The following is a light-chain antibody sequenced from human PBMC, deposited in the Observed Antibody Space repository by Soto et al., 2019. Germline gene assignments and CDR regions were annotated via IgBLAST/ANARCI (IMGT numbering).Light chain of an antibody. CDR2: ATS. V-gene: IGKV3-20*01. CDR1: QSIDNRY. Sequence: EIVLTQSPGTLSSSPGERATLSCRASQSIDNRYLAWYQHKPGQAPRLLIYATSSRATGIPDRFGGSGSGTDFTLTINRLEPEDFAVYYCQQYFGSPWTFGQGTKVDI. CDR3: QQYFGSPWT. J-gene: IGKJ1*01.